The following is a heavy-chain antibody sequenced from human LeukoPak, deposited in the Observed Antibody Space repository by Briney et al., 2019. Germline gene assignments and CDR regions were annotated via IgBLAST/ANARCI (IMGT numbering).Heavy chain of an antibody. J-gene: IGHJ3*02. CDR1: GYTFTAYY. CDR2: INPNSGGT. CDR3: ARIRDGYNDAYDI. Sequence: ASVKVSCKASGYTFTAYYMHWVRQAPGQGLEWMGLINPNSGGTNYAQNFQGRVTMTRDTSASTVYMELSSLRSEDTAIYYCARIRDGYNDAYDIWGQGTVVTVPS. D-gene: IGHD5-24*01. V-gene: IGHV1-2*02.